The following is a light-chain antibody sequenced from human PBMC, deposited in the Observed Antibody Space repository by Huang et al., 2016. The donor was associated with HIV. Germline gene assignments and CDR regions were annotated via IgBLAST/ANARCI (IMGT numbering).Light chain of an antibody. CDR3: QQYYSSPQT. J-gene: IGKJ1*01. V-gene: IGKV4-1*01. CDR1: QSVYSSSTSKDY. Sequence: DIIMTQSPDSLAVSLGERATLNCRSSQSVYSSSTSKDYMAWCQQKPGQPPRLLLFWASTREAGVPDRFSGSGSGTHFTRTIANLEAEDAAIYYCQQYYSSPQTFGQGTRVEVK. CDR2: WAS.